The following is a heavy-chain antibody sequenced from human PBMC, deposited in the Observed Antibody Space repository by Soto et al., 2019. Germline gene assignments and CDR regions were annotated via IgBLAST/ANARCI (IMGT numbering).Heavy chain of an antibody. CDR1: GGSLTKYY. CDR2: VSTSGNV. CDR3: ARDNNDFWSLYPLAFDY. D-gene: IGHD3-3*01. J-gene: IGHJ4*02. Sequence: LSLTCTVSGGSLTKYYWSWIRQPAGKGLEWIGRVSTSGNVVSKASLRSRLTMSVDTSKNQFSLRLTSVTAAGTAVYYCARDNNDFWSLYPLAFDYWGQGALVTSPQ. V-gene: IGHV4-4*07.